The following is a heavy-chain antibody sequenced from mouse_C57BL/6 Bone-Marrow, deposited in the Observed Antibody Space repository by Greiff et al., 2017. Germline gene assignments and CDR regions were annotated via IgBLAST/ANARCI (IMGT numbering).Heavy chain of an antibody. CDR2: IYPRAGST. Sequence: VQLQESDAELVKPGASVKISCKVSGYTFTDHTIHWMKQRPEQGLEWIGYIYPRAGSTKYNEKFKGKATLTADKSSSTAYMQLNSLTSEDSAVYFCARYGGVYYYGSSPWCAYWGQGTLVTVAA. J-gene: IGHJ3*01. CDR1: GYTFTDHT. V-gene: IGHV1-78*01. D-gene: IGHD1-1*01. CDR3: ARYGGVYYYGSSPWCAY.